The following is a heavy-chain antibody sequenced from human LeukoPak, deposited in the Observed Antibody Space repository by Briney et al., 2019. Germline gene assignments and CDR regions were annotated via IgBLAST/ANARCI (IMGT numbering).Heavy chain of an antibody. CDR3: VRGGATRGRFEN. CDR1: GFPFNVQT. V-gene: IGHV3-7*01. J-gene: IGHJ4*02. Sequence: GGSLRLSCAASGFPFNVQTMSWVRQASGEGLDWVASMREDGSQIYYVDSVKGRFTISRDNAKNSLYLQMNSLRAEDTAVYYCVRGGATRGRFENWGQGTLVTVSS. D-gene: IGHD1-26*01. CDR2: MREDGSQI.